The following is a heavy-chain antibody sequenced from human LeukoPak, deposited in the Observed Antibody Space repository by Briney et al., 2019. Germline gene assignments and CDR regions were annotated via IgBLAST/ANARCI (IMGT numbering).Heavy chain of an antibody. J-gene: IGHJ6*02. CDR3: ARIYDQNYHYSYIMDV. D-gene: IGHD2/OR15-2a*01. CDR1: GFIFSACA. V-gene: IGHV3-30*04. Sequence: GRSLRLSCEASGFIFSACAMHWVRQAPGKGLEWVADISFDGINQYYADSVKGRFTISRDSFQSTLYLQMNSLRPEDTAVYYCARIYDQNYHYSYIMDVWGQGTTVTVSS. CDR2: ISFDGINQ.